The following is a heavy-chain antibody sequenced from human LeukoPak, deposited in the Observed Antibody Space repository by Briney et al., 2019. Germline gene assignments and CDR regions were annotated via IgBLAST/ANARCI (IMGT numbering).Heavy chain of an antibody. J-gene: IGHJ6*02. CDR3: AKDLYSSSWYYGMGV. V-gene: IGHV3-23*01. D-gene: IGHD6-6*01. Sequence: GGSLRLSCAASGFTFSSYAMTWVRQARGRGLEGVSSISGSGDNTYSADSVKGRCTISRDNTKNTLYLQMNSLRADDTAVYYCAKDLYSSSWYYGMGVWGPGTTVTVS. CDR2: ISGSGDNT. CDR1: GFTFSSYA.